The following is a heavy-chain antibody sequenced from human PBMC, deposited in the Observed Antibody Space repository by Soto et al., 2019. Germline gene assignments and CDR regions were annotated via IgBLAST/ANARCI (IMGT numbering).Heavy chain of an antibody. D-gene: IGHD1-1*01. Sequence: QLQLQASGPGLVEPSETLSLTCTVSGGSISSSPYYWAWIRQPPGKGLQWVGNIYYNGNTFYNPSLKSRVAISIDTSKNQFPLRLSSVTASDTAVYYCARHGPLTNNWNQLNCWGQGTLVTVSS. J-gene: IGHJ4*02. CDR3: ARHGPLTNNWNQLNC. CDR2: IYYNGNT. CDR1: GGSISSSPYY. V-gene: IGHV4-39*01.